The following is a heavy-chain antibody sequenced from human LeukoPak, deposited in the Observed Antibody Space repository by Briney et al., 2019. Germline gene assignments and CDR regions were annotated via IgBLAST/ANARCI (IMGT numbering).Heavy chain of an antibody. CDR2: IYNSGST. J-gene: IGHJ4*02. CDR1: GGSISIYY. D-gene: IGHD1-26*01. Sequence: SETLSLTCTVSGGSISIYYWSWIRQPPGKGLEWIGYIYNSGSTNYNPSLKSRVTISVDTSKSQFSLKLSSVTAADTAVYYCARDSGSYPYYFDYWGQGTLVTVSS. V-gene: IGHV4-59*12. CDR3: ARDSGSYPYYFDY.